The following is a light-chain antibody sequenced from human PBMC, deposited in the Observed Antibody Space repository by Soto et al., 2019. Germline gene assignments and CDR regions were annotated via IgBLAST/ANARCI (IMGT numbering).Light chain of an antibody. CDR3: QQYYSTRT. Sequence: DIVMTQSPDSLAVSLGERATINCKSSQSVLYSSNNKNYLAWYQQKPGQPPKLLIYWASTRESGVPDRFSGSGSGTDFTLTISRLQAEDVAVYYCQQYYSTRTFGEGTKLEIK. J-gene: IGKJ2*01. V-gene: IGKV4-1*01. CDR2: WAS. CDR1: QSVLYSSNNKNY.